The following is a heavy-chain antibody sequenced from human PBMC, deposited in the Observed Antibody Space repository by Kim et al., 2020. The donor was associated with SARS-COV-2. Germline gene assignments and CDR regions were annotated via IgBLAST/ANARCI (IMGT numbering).Heavy chain of an antibody. Sequence: GGSLRLSCAASGFTVSGNYMSWVRPAPGKGLEWVSVIYSGGSTYYADSVKGRFTISRDNSKNTLYLQMNSLRAEDTAVYYCARLYYYGSGSYYNPRSHGMDVWGQGTTVTVSS. D-gene: IGHD3-10*01. V-gene: IGHV3-53*01. CDR2: IYSGGST. CDR3: ARLYYYGSGSYYNPRSHGMDV. CDR1: GFTVSGNY. J-gene: IGHJ6*02.